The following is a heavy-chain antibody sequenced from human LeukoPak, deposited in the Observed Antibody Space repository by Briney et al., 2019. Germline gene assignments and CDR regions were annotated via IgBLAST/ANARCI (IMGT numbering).Heavy chain of an antibody. CDR2: IQYDGINK. V-gene: IGHV3-30*02. J-gene: IGHJ4*02. CDR1: GFTFSSYG. D-gene: IGHD3-3*01. CDR3: AKDRGIFGVTLLYYFDY. Sequence: GGSLRLSCAASGFTFSSYGMHWVRQAPGKGLEWVAFIQYDGINKYYADSVKGRFTISRDNSKNTLYLQMNSLRAEDTAVYYCAKDRGIFGVTLLYYFDYWGQGTLVTVSS.